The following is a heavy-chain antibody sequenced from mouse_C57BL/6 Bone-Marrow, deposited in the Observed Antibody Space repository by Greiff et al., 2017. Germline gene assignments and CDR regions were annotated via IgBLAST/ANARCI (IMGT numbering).Heavy chain of an antibody. V-gene: IGHV14-4*01. CDR2: IDPENGDT. J-gene: IGHJ3*01. D-gene: IGHD1-1*02. CDR3: TGGQAWFAY. CDR1: GFNIKDDY. Sequence: VQLQQSGAELVRPGASVKLSCTASGFNIKDDYMHWVKQRPEQGLEWIGWIDPENGDTEYASKFQGKATITADTSSNTAYLQLSSLTSEDTAVYYCTGGQAWFAYWGQGTLVTVSA.